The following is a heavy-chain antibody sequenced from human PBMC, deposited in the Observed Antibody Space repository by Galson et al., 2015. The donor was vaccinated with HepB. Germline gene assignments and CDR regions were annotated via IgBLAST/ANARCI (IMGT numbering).Heavy chain of an antibody. CDR1: GFTFSSYE. D-gene: IGHD4-17*01. Sequence: SLRLSCAASGFTFSSYEMNWVRQAPGKGLEWVSYISSSGSTIYYADSVKGRFTISRDNAKNSLYLQMNSLRAEDTAVYYCAREPGSFYGDPIDSRCQGTLATVSA. CDR2: ISSSGSTI. CDR3: AREPGSFYGDPIDS. V-gene: IGHV3-48*03. J-gene: IGHJ4*02.